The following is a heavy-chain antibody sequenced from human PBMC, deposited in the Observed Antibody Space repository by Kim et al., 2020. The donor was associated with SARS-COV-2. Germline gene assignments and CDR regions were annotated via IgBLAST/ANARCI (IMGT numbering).Heavy chain of an antibody. CDR2: ISYDGGSQ. CDR1: GFTFNNYA. J-gene: IGHJ4*02. V-gene: IGHV3-30*04. CDR3: ARDMVRGVPDYLDY. D-gene: IGHD3-10*01. Sequence: GGSLRLSCAASGFTFNNYAMHWVRQAPGKGLEWVAVISYDGGSQYYSDSVQGRFTISRDNSKDMLYLQMNSLRPDDTAVYYCARDMVRGVPDYLDYWGQGTLVTVSS.